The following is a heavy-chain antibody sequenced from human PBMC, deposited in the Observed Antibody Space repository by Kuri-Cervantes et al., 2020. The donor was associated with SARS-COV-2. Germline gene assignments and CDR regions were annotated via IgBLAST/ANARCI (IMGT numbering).Heavy chain of an antibody. CDR1: GGSISSYY. D-gene: IGHD5-24*01. J-gene: IGHJ4*02. Sequence: GSLRLSCTVSGGSISSYYWSWIRQPPGKGLEWIGYIYYSGSTNYNPSLKSRVTISVDTSKNQFSLKLSSVTAADTVVYYCARTIRDGYNGHYFDYWGQGTLVTVSS. CDR3: ARTIRDGYNGHYFDY. CDR2: IYYSGST. V-gene: IGHV4-59*01.